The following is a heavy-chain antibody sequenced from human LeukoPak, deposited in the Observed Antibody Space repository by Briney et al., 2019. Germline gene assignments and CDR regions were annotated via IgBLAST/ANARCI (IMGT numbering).Heavy chain of an antibody. V-gene: IGHV4-34*01. J-gene: IGHJ4*02. D-gene: IGHD1-7*01. Sequence: SETLSLTCAVYGGSFSGYYWSWIRQPPGKGLEWIGEINHSGSTNYNPSLKSRVTISVDTSKNQFSLKLNSVTAADTAVYYCASQTTSPSSLKTSFDYWGQGTLATVSS. CDR3: ASQTTSPSSLKTSFDY. CDR1: GGSFSGYY. CDR2: INHSGST.